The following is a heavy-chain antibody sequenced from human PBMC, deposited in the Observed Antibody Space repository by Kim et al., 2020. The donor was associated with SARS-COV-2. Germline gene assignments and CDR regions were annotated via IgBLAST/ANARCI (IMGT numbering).Heavy chain of an antibody. V-gene: IGHV5-51*01. CDR3: ARGVRGTNDY. J-gene: IGHJ4*02. Sequence: ETRYSPSFQGQSTIAADKSISTAYLQWSSLKASDTAMYYCARGVRGTNDYWGQGTLVTVSS. D-gene: IGHD2-15*01. CDR2: ET.